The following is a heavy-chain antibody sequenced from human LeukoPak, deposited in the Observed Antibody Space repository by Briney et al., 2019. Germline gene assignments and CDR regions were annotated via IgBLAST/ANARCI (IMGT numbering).Heavy chain of an antibody. Sequence: GGSLRLSCAASGFTFGSYAMGCVRQAPGKGLEWVSSIRGIGAATDYADSVKGRSTISRDNSKNTLYLQMNNLRADDTAVYYCARGIGNVLTGPFDYWGQGTLVTVSS. V-gene: IGHV3-23*01. J-gene: IGHJ4*02. CDR2: IRGIGAAT. CDR1: GFTFGSYA. CDR3: ARGIGNVLTGPFDY. D-gene: IGHD3-9*01.